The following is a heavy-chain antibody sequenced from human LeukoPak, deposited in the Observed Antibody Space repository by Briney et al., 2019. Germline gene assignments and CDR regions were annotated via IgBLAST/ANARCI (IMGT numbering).Heavy chain of an antibody. V-gene: IGHV3-30*04. Sequence: LSLTCNVSGGSISSNTYFWGWIRRPPGKGLEWVAVISYDGSNKYYADSVKGRFTISRDNSKNTLYLQMNSLRAEDTAVYYCARVGATTRHFDYWGQGTLVTVSS. CDR2: ISYDGSNK. D-gene: IGHD1-26*01. CDR1: GGSISSNT. CDR3: ARVGATTRHFDY. J-gene: IGHJ4*02.